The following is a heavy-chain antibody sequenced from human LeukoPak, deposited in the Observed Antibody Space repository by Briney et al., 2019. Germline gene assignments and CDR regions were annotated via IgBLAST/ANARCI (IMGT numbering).Heavy chain of an antibody. J-gene: IGHJ4*02. CDR3: ARAVGLYYFDY. CDR1: GGSISSGGYY. Sequence: SETLSLTCTVSGGSISSGGYYWSWIRQHPGKGLEWIGHIYYSGSTYYNPSLKSRVTISVDTAKNQFSLKLSSVTAADTAVYYCARAVGLYYFDYWGQGTLVTVSS. D-gene: IGHD2-15*01. CDR2: IYYSGST. V-gene: IGHV4-31*03.